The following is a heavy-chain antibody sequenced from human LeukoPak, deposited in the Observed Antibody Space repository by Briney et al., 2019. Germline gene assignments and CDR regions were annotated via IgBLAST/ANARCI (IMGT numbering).Heavy chain of an antibody. V-gene: IGHV4-4*02. CDR1: GGSISSSNW. Sequence: PSETLSLTCTVSGGSISSSNWWSWVRQPPGKGLEWIGEIYHSGSTNYNPSLKSRVTISVDKSKNQFSLKLSSVTAADTAVYYCARVTAARPDYFDYWGQGTLVTVSS. J-gene: IGHJ4*02. CDR2: IYHSGST. D-gene: IGHD6-6*01. CDR3: ARVTAARPDYFDY.